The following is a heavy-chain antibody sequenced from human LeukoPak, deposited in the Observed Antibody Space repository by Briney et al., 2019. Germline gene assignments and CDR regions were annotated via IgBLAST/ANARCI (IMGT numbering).Heavy chain of an antibody. CDR1: GYTFTSYD. V-gene: IGHV1-8*01. CDR2: MNPNSGNT. Sequence: ASVKVSCKASGYTFTSYDINWVRQATGQGLEWMGWMNPNSGNTGYAQKFQGRVTMTRNTSISTAYMELSGLRSEDTAVYYCARVVHPNYYDSSGAGERGAFDIWGQGTMVTVSS. D-gene: IGHD3-22*01. CDR3: ARVVHPNYYDSSGAGERGAFDI. J-gene: IGHJ3*02.